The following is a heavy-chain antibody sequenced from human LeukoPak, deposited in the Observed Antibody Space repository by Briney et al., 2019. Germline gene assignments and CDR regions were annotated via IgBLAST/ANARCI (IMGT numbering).Heavy chain of an antibody. D-gene: IGHD3-22*01. J-gene: IGHJ2*01. V-gene: IGHV3-74*01. CDR1: GFTFSNYW. CDR2: INPDGSST. CDR3: AKDERDKPLTYYYDSSGYYFSGGVNRYFDL. Sequence: GGSLRLSCAASGFTFSNYWMHWVRQVPGKGLVWVSRINPDGSSTSYADSVKGRFTISRDNSKNTLYLQMNSPRAEDTAVYYCAKDERDKPLTYYYDSSGYYFSGGVNRYFDLWGRGTLVTVSS.